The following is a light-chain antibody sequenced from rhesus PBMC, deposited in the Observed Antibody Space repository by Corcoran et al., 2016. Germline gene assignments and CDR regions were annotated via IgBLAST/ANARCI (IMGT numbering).Light chain of an antibody. CDR3: QQYYRSPLT. J-gene: IGKJ4*01. Sequence: DIVMTQSPDSLAVSLGERVTINCKSSQSLLYSSNNKNYLAWYQQKPGQAPKLLIYWASTRESGVPNRFSGSGSGTDFTLTISGLQAEDVAGYYCQQYYRSPLTFGGGTKVEIK. V-gene: IGKV4-1*01. CDR2: WAS. CDR1: QSLLYSSNNKNY.